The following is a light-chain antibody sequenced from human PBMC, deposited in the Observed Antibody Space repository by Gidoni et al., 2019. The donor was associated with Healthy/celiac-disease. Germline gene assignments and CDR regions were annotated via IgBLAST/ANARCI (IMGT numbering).Light chain of an antibody. CDR3: QQYGSSPRT. CDR1: QSVSSSY. CDR2: GAS. Sequence: EIVLTQSPGTLSLSPVERATLSCRASQSVSSSYLAWYQQKPGQAPRRLIDGASSRATGIPDMFSGSGSGTDFTLTISRLEPEDFAVYYCQQYGSSPRTFGQGTKVEIK. J-gene: IGKJ1*01. V-gene: IGKV3-20*01.